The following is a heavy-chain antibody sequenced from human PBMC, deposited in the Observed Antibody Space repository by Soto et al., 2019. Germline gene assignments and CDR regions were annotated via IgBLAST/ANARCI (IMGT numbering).Heavy chain of an antibody. Sequence: QVQLVESGGGVVQPGRSLRLSCAASGFTFSSYAMHWVRQAPGKRLEWVAVISYVGSNTYYADSVKGRFTISRDNSKNTLYLQMNSLRAEDTAVYYCASEHDTLYYFDYWGQGTLVTVSS. CDR3: ASEHDTLYYFDY. D-gene: IGHD3-22*01. CDR1: GFTFSSYA. V-gene: IGHV3-30-3*01. CDR2: ISYVGSNT. J-gene: IGHJ4*02.